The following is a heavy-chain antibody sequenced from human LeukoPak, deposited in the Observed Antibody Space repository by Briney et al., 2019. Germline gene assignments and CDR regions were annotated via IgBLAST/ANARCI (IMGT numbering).Heavy chain of an antibody. V-gene: IGHV5-10-1*01. CDR2: IDPSDSYT. CDR3: TRHRAGYCSGGSCNLPTPCDY. J-gene: IGHJ4*02. CDR1: GYSFTSYW. Sequence: GESLRISCKGSGYSFTSYWISWVRQMPGKGLEWMGRIDPSDSYTTYSPSFQGHVTISADKSISTATLQCSSLKASDTAMDYCTRHRAGYCSGGSCNLPTPCDYWGQGTLVTVSS. D-gene: IGHD2-15*01.